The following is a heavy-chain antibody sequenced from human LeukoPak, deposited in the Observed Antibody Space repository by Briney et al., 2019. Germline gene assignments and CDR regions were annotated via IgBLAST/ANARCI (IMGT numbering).Heavy chain of an antibody. CDR3: AKFRGYSYGPIGY. D-gene: IGHD5-18*01. CDR2: IKQDGTEK. CDR1: GFTFTTYW. J-gene: IGHJ4*02. V-gene: IGHV3-7*03. Sequence: GESLRLSCAASGFTFTTYWLGWVRQPPGKGLEWVANIKQDGTEKYYVDSVKGRFTISRDNSKNTLYLQMNSLRAEDTAVYYCAKFRGYSYGPIGYWGQGTLVTVSS.